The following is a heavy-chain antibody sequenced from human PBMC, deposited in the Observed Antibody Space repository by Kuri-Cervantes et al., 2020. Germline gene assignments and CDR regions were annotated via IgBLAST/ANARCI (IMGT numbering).Heavy chain of an antibody. CDR2: INHSGST. CDR3: ARGSGYNYYYYYGMDV. J-gene: IGHJ6*02. D-gene: IGHD5-24*01. V-gene: IGHV4-39*07. Sequence: SETLSLTCTVSGGSVSSGSYYWSWIRQPPGKGLEWIGEINHSGSTNYNPSLKSRVTISVDTSKNQFSLKLSSVTAADTAVYYCARGSGYNYYYYYGMDVWGQGTTVTVSS. CDR1: GGSVSSGSYY.